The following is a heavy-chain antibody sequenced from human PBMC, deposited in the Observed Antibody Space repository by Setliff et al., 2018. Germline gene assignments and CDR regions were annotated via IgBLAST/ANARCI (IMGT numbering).Heavy chain of an antibody. CDR1: GYSFTSYW. CDR2: IYPGDSDT. D-gene: IGHD6-13*01. J-gene: IGHJ4*02. Sequence: HGESLKISCKGSGYSFTSYWIGWVRQMPGKGLEWMGIIYPGDSDTRYSPSFQGQVTLSADKSISTAYLQWSSLKASDTAMYYCARHGPSYIAAQYYFDYWGQGTLVTVSS. V-gene: IGHV5-51*01. CDR3: ARHGPSYIAAQYYFDY.